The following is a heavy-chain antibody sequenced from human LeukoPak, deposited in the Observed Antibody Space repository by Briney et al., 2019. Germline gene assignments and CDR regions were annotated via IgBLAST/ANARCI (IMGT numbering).Heavy chain of an antibody. CDR1: GYTFTSYY. V-gene: IGHV1-46*01. CDR3: ANGQHYDFWSGYQLGY. Sequence: GASVKVSCKASGYTFTSYYMHWVRQAPGQGLEWMGIINPSGGSTSYAQKFQGRVTMTRDMSTSTVYMELSSLRSEDTAVYYCANGQHYDFWSGYQLGYWGQGTLVTVSS. D-gene: IGHD3-3*01. CDR2: INPSGGST. J-gene: IGHJ4*02.